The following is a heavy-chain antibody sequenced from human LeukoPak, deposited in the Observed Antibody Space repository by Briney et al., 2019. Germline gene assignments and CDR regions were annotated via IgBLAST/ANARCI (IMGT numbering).Heavy chain of an antibody. J-gene: IGHJ3*02. Sequence: SVKVSCEASGGTFSSYAISWVRQAPGQGLEWMGGIIPIFGTVNYAQKFQGRVTITADESTSTAYMELSSLRSEDTAVYYCARAVVVVPAAPQGDAFDIWGQGTMVTVSS. CDR1: GGTFSSYA. CDR3: ARAVVVVPAAPQGDAFDI. CDR2: IIPIFGTV. D-gene: IGHD2-2*01. V-gene: IGHV1-69*01.